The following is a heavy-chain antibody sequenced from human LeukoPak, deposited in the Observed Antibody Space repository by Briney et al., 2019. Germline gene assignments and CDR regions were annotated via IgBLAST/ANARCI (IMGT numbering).Heavy chain of an antibody. Sequence: PSETLSLTCTVSGGSISSGGYYWSWIRQPPGKGLEWIGEINHSGSTNYNPSLKSRVTISVDTSKNQFSLKLSSVTAADTAVYYCARGSYDFWSGYYRGSYYFDYWGQGTLVTVSS. J-gene: IGHJ4*02. CDR1: GGSISSGGYY. V-gene: IGHV4-34*01. CDR3: ARGSYDFWSGYYRGSYYFDY. CDR2: INHSGST. D-gene: IGHD3-3*01.